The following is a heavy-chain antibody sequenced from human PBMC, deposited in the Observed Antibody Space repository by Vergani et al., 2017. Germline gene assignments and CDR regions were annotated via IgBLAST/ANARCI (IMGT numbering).Heavy chain of an antibody. CDR1: GGSISSYY. CDR3: ARDLGIRSGGPTRDYYGMDV. Sequence: QVQLQESGPGLVKPSETLSLTCTVSGGSISSYYWSWIRQPPGKGLEWIGYIYYSGSTNYNPSLKSRVTISVDTSKNQFSLKLSSVTAADTAVYYCARDLGIRSGGPTRDYYGMDVWGQGTTVTVSS. CDR2: IYYSGST. D-gene: IGHD3-16*01. J-gene: IGHJ6*02. V-gene: IGHV4-59*01.